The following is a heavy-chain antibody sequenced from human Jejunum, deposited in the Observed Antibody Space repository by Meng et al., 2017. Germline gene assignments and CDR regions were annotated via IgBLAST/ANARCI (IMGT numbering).Heavy chain of an antibody. V-gene: IGHV6-1*01. CDR1: GDSVSSNSAG. CDR3: AGGGLVRSTRGYFDY. D-gene: IGHD1-26*01. Sequence: QIQLQQSGPGLVKPSQTLSLTCAIPGDSVSSNSAGCNWIRQSPSRGLEWLGRTYYRSKWYIDYAVSVKSRITINPDTSKNQFSLHLNSVTPEDTAVYYCAGGGLVRSTRGYFDYWGQGTLVTVSS. CDR2: TYYRSKWYI. J-gene: IGHJ4*02.